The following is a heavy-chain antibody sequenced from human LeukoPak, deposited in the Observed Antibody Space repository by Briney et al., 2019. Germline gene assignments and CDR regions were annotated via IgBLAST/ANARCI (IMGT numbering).Heavy chain of an antibody. D-gene: IGHD2-2*01. Sequence: PSETLSLTCTVSGGSISSSSYYWGWIRPPPGKGLEWIGSIYYSGSTYYNPSLKSRVTISVDTSKNQFSLKLSSVTAGHTAVYYCARHSSSTSSEVDYWGQGTLVTVSS. V-gene: IGHV4-39*01. J-gene: IGHJ4*02. CDR3: ARHSSSTSSEVDY. CDR2: IYYSGST. CDR1: GGSISSSSYY.